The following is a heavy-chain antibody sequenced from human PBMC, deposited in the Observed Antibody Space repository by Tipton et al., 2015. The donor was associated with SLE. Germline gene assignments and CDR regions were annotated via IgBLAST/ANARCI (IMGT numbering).Heavy chain of an antibody. V-gene: IGHV1-46*01. CDR2: INPSGGST. CDR3: ARDLPTVTTRYNWFDP. D-gene: IGHD4-11*01. CDR1: GYTFTSYY. Sequence: QLVQSGAEVKKPGASVKVSCKASGYTFTSYYMHWVRQAPGQGLEWMGIINPSGGSTSYAQKFQGRVTMTRDTSTSTVYMELSSLRSEATAVYYCARDLPTVTTRYNWFDPWGQGTLVTVSS. J-gene: IGHJ5*02.